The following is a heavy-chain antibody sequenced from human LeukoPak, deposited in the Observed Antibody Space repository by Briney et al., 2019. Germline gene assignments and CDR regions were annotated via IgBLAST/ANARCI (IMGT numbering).Heavy chain of an antibody. CDR3: ARVGSSSWYGGYNWFDP. CDR1: GGSISSGGYS. V-gene: IGHV4-30-2*01. Sequence: SETLSLTCAVSGGSISSGGYSWSWIRQPPGKGLEWIGYIYHSGSTYYNPSLKSRVTISVDRSKNQFSLKLSSVTAADTAVYYCARVGSSSWYGGYNWFDPWGQGTLVTVSS. CDR2: IYHSGST. D-gene: IGHD6-13*01. J-gene: IGHJ5*02.